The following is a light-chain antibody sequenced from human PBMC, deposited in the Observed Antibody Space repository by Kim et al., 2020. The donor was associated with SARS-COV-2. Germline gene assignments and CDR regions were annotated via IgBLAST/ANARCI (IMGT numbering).Light chain of an antibody. CDR2: GPS. V-gene: IGKV1-39*01. CDR1: QTVGSH. J-gene: IGKJ1*01. Sequence: DIQMTQSPFFLPASVGDTVTITCRASQTVGSHLNWIQHKPGKVPTLLIFGPSNLQRGAPSRFSASGSGTDFTLTISSLQPEDFVTYYCQQTYSIPTFGPGTKVDIK. CDR3: QQTYSIPT.